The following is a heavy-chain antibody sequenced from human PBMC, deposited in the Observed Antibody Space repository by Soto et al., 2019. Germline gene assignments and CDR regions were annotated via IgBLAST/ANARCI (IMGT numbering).Heavy chain of an antibody. V-gene: IGHV1-2*04. CDR2: INPNSGDT. Sequence: QVHLMQSGAEVKKPGASVEVSCKASGYTFTGYFMHWVRQAPGQGLEWMGWINPNSGDTNFPQKFQGWVTMTRDTSINTAYMVVSRLSSDDTAVYYCAREVAGGMDVWGRGTTVTVSS. CDR1: GYTFTGYF. J-gene: IGHJ6*02. CDR3: AREVAGGMDV.